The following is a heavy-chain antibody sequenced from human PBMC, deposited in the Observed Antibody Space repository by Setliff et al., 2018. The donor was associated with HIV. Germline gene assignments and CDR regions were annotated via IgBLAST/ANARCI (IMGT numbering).Heavy chain of an antibody. CDR2: INQHGSEK. CDR3: ARDRLKFGELFTD. CDR1: GFIFNNYW. D-gene: IGHD3-10*01. Sequence: GGSLRLSCGVSGFIFNNYWMTWVRQAPGKGLEWVANINQHGSEKHYVDSVKGRFTISRDNAKNSLFLQMNSLRVEDTAVYYCARDRLKFGELFTDWGQGALVTVSS. J-gene: IGHJ4*02. V-gene: IGHV3-7*01.